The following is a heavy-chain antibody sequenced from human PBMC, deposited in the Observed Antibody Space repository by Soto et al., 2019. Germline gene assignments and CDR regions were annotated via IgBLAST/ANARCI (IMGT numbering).Heavy chain of an antibody. CDR3: ARDRGELLEYYYYYGMDV. V-gene: IGHV1-69*13. J-gene: IGHJ6*02. Sequence: SVKVSCKASGGTSSSYAISWVRQAPGQGLEWMGGIIPIFGTANYAQKFQGRVTITADESTSTAYMELSSLRSEDTAVYYCARDRGELLEYYYYYGMDVWGQGTTVTVSS. CDR1: GGTSSSYA. D-gene: IGHD1-26*01. CDR2: IIPIFGTA.